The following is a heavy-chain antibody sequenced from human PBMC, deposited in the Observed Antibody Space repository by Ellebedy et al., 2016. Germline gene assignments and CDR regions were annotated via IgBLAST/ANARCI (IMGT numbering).Heavy chain of an antibody. J-gene: IGHJ3*02. CDR1: GFTFGSYA. V-gene: IGHV3-23*01. Sequence: GESLKISCAASGFTFGSYAMSWVRQAPGKGLEWVSSISTSGGSTYYADSVKGRFTISRDNSKNTLYLQMNSLRAEDTAVYYCARDEAFDIWGQGTMVTVSS. CDR3: ARDEAFDI. CDR2: ISTSGGST.